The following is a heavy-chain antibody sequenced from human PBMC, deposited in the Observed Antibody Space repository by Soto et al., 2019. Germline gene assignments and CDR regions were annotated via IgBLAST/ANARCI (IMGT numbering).Heavy chain of an antibody. D-gene: IGHD3-10*01. CDR2: ISGSGGST. CDR1: GFTFSSYA. V-gene: IGHV3-23*01. CDR3: AKVRVLLWFGELPYFDY. Sequence: GGSLRLSCAASGFTFSSYAMSWVRQAPGKGLEWVSAISGSGGSTYYADSVKGRFTISRDNSKNTLYLQMNSLRAEDTAVYYCAKVRVLLWFGELPYFDYWGQGTLVTVSS. J-gene: IGHJ4*02.